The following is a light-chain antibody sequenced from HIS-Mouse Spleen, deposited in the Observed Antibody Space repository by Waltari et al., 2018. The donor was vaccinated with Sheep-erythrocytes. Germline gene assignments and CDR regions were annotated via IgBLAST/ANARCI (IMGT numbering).Light chain of an antibody. CDR2: DVS. CDR1: SSDVGGYNY. Sequence: QSALTQPRSVSGSPGQSVTISCTGTSSDVGGYNYVSWYQQHPGKAPKLMIYDVSMRPQGVPGRFSGSKSGNSASLTISGLQAEDEADDYCCSYAGSYTLVFGGGTKLTVL. V-gene: IGLV2-11*01. J-gene: IGLJ2*01. CDR3: CSYAGSYTLV.